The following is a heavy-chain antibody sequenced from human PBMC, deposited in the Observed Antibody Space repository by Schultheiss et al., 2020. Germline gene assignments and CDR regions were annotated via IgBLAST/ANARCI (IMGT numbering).Heavy chain of an antibody. D-gene: IGHD3-9*01. J-gene: IGHJ6*02. V-gene: IGHV4-39*07. CDR3: ARGPYYDILTGYHPQYYYYGMDV. Sequence: SETLSLTCTVSGGSISSSSYYWGWIRQPPGKGLEWIGSIYYSGSTNYNPSLKSRVTISVDTSKNQISLRMNSVTAADPAVYYCARGPYYDILTGYHPQYYYYGMDVWGQGTTVTVSS. CDR2: IYYSGST. CDR1: GGSISSSSYY.